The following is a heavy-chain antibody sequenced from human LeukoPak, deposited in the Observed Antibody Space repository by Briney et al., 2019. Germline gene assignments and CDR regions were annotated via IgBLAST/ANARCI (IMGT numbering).Heavy chain of an antibody. CDR3: ARDSNPGSGVPFDP. CDR1: GGSVSSSSYY. CDR2: IYYSGST. Sequence: SETLSLTCTVSGGSVSSSSYYWGWIRQPPGKGLEWIGSIYYSGSTYYNPSLKSRVTISVDTSKNQFSLKLSSVTAADTAVYYCARDSNPGSGVPFDPWGQGTLVTVSS. D-gene: IGHD2-15*01. J-gene: IGHJ5*02. V-gene: IGHV4-39*07.